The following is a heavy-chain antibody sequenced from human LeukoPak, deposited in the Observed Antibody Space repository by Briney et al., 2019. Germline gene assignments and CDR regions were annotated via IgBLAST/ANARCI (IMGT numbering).Heavy chain of an antibody. CDR3: ARGRVTMVRGAPRYYFDY. D-gene: IGHD3-10*01. CDR2: INHSGST. Sequence: PSETLSLTCAVYGGSFSGYYWSWIRQPPGKGLEWIGEINHSGSTNYNPSLKSQVTISVDTSKNQFSLKLSSVTAADTAVYYCARGRVTMVRGAPRYYFDYWGQGTLVTVSS. J-gene: IGHJ4*02. CDR1: GGSFSGYY. V-gene: IGHV4-34*01.